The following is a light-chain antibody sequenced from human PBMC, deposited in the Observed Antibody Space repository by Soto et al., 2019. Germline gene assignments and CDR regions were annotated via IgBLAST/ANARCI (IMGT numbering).Light chain of an antibody. CDR3: QQYGSSGT. CDR2: GAS. CDR1: QSIDSTH. Sequence: EIVLTQSPDTLSLSPWERATLSCMASQSIDSTHLVWYQQKPGQAPSLLIFGASSRATGIPDRFSGSGSGTDFTLTISRLEPEDFAVYYCQQYGSSGTFGQGTKVDI. J-gene: IGKJ1*01. V-gene: IGKV3-20*01.